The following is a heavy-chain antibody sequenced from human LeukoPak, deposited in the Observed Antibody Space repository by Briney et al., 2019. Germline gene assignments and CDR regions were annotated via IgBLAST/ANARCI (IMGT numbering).Heavy chain of an antibody. CDR1: GGSISSGGYY. Sequence: SETLSLTCTVSGGSISSGGYYWSWIRQHPGRGLEWIGYIYYSGSTYYNPPLKSRVTISVDTSKNQFSLKLSSVTAADTAVYYCARESYYYDSSGYLYFFDYWGQGTLVTVSS. CDR2: IYYSGST. J-gene: IGHJ4*02. D-gene: IGHD3-22*01. CDR3: ARESYYYDSSGYLYFFDY. V-gene: IGHV4-31*03.